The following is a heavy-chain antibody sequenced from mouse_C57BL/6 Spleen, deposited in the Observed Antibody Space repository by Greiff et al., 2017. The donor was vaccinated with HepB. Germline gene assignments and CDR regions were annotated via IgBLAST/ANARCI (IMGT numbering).Heavy chain of an antibody. Sequence: QVQLKQPGAELVKPGASVKLSCKASGYTFTSYWMHWVKQRPGRGLEWIGRIDPNSGGTKYNEKFKSKATLTVDKPSSTAYMQLSSLTSEDSAVYYCAEGIGWEGDYAMDYWGQGTSVTVSS. CDR3: AEGIGWEGDYAMDY. CDR1: GYTFTSYW. CDR2: IDPNSGGT. D-gene: IGHD4-1*01. V-gene: IGHV1-72*01. J-gene: IGHJ4*01.